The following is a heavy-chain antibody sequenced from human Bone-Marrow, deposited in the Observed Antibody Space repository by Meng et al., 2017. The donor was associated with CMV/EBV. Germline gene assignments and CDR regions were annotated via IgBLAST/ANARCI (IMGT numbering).Heavy chain of an antibody. J-gene: IGHJ6*02. V-gene: IGHV3-7*01. CDR3: ARESYDFWSGYYGLYYYYGMVV. CDR2: IKQDGSEK. CDR1: GFTFSSYW. Sequence: GEFLKISCAASGFTFSSYWMSWVRQAPGKGLEWVANIKQDGSEKYYVDSVKGRFTISRDNAKNSLYLQMNSLRAEDTAVYYCARESYDFWSGYYGLYYYYGMVVWGQGTTVTVSS. D-gene: IGHD3-3*01.